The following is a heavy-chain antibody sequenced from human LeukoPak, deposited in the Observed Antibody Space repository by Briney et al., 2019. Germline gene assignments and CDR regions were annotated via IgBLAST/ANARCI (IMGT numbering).Heavy chain of an antibody. D-gene: IGHD2-2*01. CDR1: GGSFSGYY. J-gene: IGHJ4*02. CDR2: INHSGRT. V-gene: IGHV4-34*01. CDR3: ATRPGGYCSSTSCYVVDY. Sequence: SETLSLTCAVYGGSFSGYYWSWIRQPPGKGLEWIGEINHSGRTNYNPSLKSRVTISVDTSKNQFSLKPSSVTAADTAVYYCATRPGGYCSSTSCYVVDYWGQGTLVTVSS.